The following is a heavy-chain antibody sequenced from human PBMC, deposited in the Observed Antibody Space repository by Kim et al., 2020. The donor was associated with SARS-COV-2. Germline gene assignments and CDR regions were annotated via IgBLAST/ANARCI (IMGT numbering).Heavy chain of an antibody. CDR2: LSWNSGSI. CDR1: GFTFDDSA. V-gene: IGHV3-9*01. CDR3: AKDKGYCSGGSCYSVGGEYYHYGMDV. D-gene: IGHD2-15*01. Sequence: GGSLRLSCAASGFTFDDSAMHWVRQAPGKGLEWVSGLSWNSGSIGYADSVKGRFTISRDNARNSLYVQMNSLRAEDTALYYCAKDKGYCSGGSCYSVGGEYYHYGMDVWGQGTTVNVSS. J-gene: IGHJ6*02.